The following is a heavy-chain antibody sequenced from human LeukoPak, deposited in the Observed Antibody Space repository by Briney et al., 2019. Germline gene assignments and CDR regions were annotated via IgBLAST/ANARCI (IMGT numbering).Heavy chain of an antibody. CDR3: ERVCRCRDLRESFYFDS. J-gene: IGHJ4*02. CDR1: GCAIIGCY. V-gene: IGHV4-59*01. Sequence: SETLSLTCAVSGCAIIGCYWGWILQPPGERLEWIGCISYTGSTNYNPSLKSRVTMSLVTSQNQFSLELISVTTANTAVYHCERVCRCRDLRESFYFDSWGKGTMVSVSS. D-gene: IGHD3-16*02. CDR2: ISYTGST.